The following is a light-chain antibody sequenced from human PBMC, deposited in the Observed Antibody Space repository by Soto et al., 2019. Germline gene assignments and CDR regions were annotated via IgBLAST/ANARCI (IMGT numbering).Light chain of an antibody. Sequence: EIVMTQSPGTLSVSPGERATLSCRASQSVSNNYLAWYQQKPGQAPRLLIYGASNRATGIPDRFSGSGSGTDFTLTISSLQSEDFAVYYCQQYGSSPGTFGQGTKVDI. CDR1: QSVSNNY. CDR2: GAS. CDR3: QQYGSSPGT. J-gene: IGKJ1*01. V-gene: IGKV3-20*01.